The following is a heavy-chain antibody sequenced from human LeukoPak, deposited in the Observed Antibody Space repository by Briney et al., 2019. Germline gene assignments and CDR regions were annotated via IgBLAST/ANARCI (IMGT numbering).Heavy chain of an antibody. J-gene: IGHJ5*02. CDR1: GGSFSGYY. Sequence: SETLSLTCAVYGGSFSGYYWSWIRQPPGKGLEWIGSIYYSGSTYYNPSLKSRVTISVDTSKNQFSLKLSSVTAADTAVYYCARFYGSGFNWFDPWGQGTLVTVSS. CDR2: IYYSGST. CDR3: ARFYGSGFNWFDP. D-gene: IGHD3-10*01. V-gene: IGHV4-34*01.